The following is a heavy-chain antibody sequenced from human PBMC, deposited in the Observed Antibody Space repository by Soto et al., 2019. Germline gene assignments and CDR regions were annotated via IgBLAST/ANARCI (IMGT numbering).Heavy chain of an antibody. Sequence: GGSLRLSCAASGFTFSSYAMSWVRQAPGKGLEWVSAISGSGGSTYYADSVKGRFTISRDNSKNTLYLQMNSLRAEDTAVYYCVNMGLRRALVLLWFGELLQGSLGGVDYWGQGTLVTVSS. CDR3: VNMGLRRALVLLWFGELLQGSLGGVDY. CDR1: GFTFSSYA. J-gene: IGHJ4*02. CDR2: ISGSGGST. V-gene: IGHV3-23*01. D-gene: IGHD3-10*01.